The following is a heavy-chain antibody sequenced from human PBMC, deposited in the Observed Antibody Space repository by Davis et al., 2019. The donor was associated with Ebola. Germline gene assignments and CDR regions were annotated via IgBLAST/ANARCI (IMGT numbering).Heavy chain of an antibody. J-gene: IGHJ6*02. CDR3: ARGGVYGAHFMDV. CDR2: TYYRSKWYN. CDR1: GDSVSRNSAA. D-gene: IGHD4-17*01. V-gene: IGHV6-1*01. Sequence: SQTLSLTCAISGDSVSRNSAACNWIRQSPSRGLEWLGRTYYRSKWYNDYAVSVKSRITINPDTSKNQFSLQLNSVTPEDTAVYYCARGGVYGAHFMDVWGQGTTVTVSS.